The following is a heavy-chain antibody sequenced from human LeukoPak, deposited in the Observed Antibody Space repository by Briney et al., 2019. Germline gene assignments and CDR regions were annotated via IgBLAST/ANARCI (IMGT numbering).Heavy chain of an antibody. CDR3: ARTTVPPKYYFDY. D-gene: IGHD4-11*01. J-gene: IGHJ4*02. V-gene: IGHV4-34*01. CDR1: GGSFSGYY. Sequence: SETLSLTCAVYGGSFSGYYWSWIRQPPGKGLEWIGEISHSGSTNYNPSLKSRVTIPVDTSKNQFSLKLSSVTAADTAVYYCARTTVPPKYYFDYWGPGNPGHRLL. CDR2: ISHSGST.